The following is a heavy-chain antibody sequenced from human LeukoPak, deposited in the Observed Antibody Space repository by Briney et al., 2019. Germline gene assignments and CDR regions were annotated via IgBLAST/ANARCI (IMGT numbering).Heavy chain of an antibody. J-gene: IGHJ5*02. V-gene: IGHV3-21*01. CDR2: ISSSSSYI. D-gene: IGHD1-26*01. CDR3: ARVRELRSQVSWFDP. Sequence: GGSLRLSCAASGFTFSSYWMSWVRQAPGKGLEWGSSISSSSSYIYYADSVKGRFTISRDNAKNSMYLQMNSLGAEDTAVYYCARVRELRSQVSWFDPWGQGTLVTVSS. CDR1: GFTFSSYW.